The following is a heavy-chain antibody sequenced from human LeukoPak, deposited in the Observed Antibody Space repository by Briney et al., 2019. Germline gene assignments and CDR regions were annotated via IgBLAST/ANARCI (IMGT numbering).Heavy chain of an antibody. CDR1: GSIFSSYA. D-gene: IGHD2-15*01. J-gene: IGHJ5*02. CDR3: ASSMVVAFHWFDP. V-gene: IGHV1-69*05. Sequence: SGKVSCKASGSIFSSYAISWVRQAPGQGLEWMGGIIPIFGTANYAQKFQGRVTITTDESTSTAYMELSSLRSEDTAVYYCASSMVVAFHWFDPWGQGTLVTVSS. CDR2: IIPIFGTA.